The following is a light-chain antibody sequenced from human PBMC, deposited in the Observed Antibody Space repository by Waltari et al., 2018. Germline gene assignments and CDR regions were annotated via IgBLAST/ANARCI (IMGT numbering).Light chain of an antibody. J-gene: IGKJ4*01. CDR2: AAS. CDR1: KSVDRF. V-gene: IGKV1-39*01. CDR3: RQSYIIPLT. Sequence: TCRARKSVDRFVNWYQQKAGNAPKLLIYAASILQSGVPSRFSGGGSGTDFSLTISSLQPEDFATYYCRQSYIIPLTFGGGTKVEIK.